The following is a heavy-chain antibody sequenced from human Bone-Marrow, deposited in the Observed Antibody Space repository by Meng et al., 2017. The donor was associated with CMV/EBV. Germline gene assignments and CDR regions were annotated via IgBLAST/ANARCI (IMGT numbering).Heavy chain of an antibody. J-gene: IGHJ6*02. V-gene: IGHV3-7*01. CDR1: GFTFSSYS. Sequence: GESLKISCAASGFTFSSYSMNWVRQAPGKGLEWVANIKQDGSEKYYVDSVKGRFTISRDNAKNSLYLQMNSLRAEDTAVYYCARVDYDFWSGSYYYYGMDVWGQGTTVTVSS. CDR2: IKQDGSEK. CDR3: ARVDYDFWSGSYYYYGMDV. D-gene: IGHD3-3*01.